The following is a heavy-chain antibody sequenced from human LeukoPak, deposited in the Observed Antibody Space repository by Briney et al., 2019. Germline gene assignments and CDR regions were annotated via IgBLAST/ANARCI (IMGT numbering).Heavy chain of an antibody. V-gene: IGHV4-34*01. D-gene: IGHD3-10*01. Sequence: SETLSLTCAVYGGSFSGYYWTWIRQPPGKGLEWIGEIHYSGSATYNPSLKSRVTISVDTSKNQFSLKMNSVTAADTAVYYCARGQWFRAFWSRGTPVNVSS. CDR1: GGSFSGYY. J-gene: IGHJ4*02. CDR3: ARGQWFRAF. CDR2: IHYSGSA.